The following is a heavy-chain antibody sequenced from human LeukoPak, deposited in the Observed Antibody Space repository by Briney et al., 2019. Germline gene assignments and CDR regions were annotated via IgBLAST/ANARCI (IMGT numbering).Heavy chain of an antibody. CDR2: IYYSGST. D-gene: IGHD4-17*01. CDR1: GGSISSYY. Sequence: SETLSLTCTVSGGSISSYYWSWIRQPPGKGLEWIGYIYYSGSTNYNPSLKSRVTISVDTSKNQFSLKLSSVTAADTAVYYCARGGGDYNTNFDSWGQGTLVTVSS. J-gene: IGHJ4*02. CDR3: ARGGGDYNTNFDS. V-gene: IGHV4-59*08.